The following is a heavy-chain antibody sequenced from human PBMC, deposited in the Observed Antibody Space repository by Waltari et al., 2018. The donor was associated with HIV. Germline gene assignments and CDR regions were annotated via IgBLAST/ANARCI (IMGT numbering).Heavy chain of an antibody. Sequence: QLHLQESGPGLVKPSETLSLTCSVAGASISSSSYYWAWIRQPPGKGLEWIGAIYYSGTAYYNPSVKSRVSASLAASKSELSLKLTSVTATDTALYYCARLRFHSLYYFDSWGPGILVTVSS. J-gene: IGHJ4*02. CDR3: ARLRFHSLYYFDS. CDR1: GASISSSSYY. D-gene: IGHD3-16*01. CDR2: IYYSGTA. V-gene: IGHV4-39*01.